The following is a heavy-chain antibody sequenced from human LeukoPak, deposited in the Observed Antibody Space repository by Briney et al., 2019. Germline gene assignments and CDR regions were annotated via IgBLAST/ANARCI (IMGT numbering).Heavy chain of an antibody. CDR2: INHSGST. V-gene: IGHV4-34*01. Sequence: SETLSLTCAVYGGSFSGYYWSWIRQPPGKGLEWIGEINHSGSTNYNPSLKSRVTISVDTSKNQFSLKLSSVTAADTAVYYCARGGDAHTAMAIDYWGQGTLVTVSS. D-gene: IGHD5-18*01. CDR1: GGSFSGYY. CDR3: ARGGDAHTAMAIDY. J-gene: IGHJ4*02.